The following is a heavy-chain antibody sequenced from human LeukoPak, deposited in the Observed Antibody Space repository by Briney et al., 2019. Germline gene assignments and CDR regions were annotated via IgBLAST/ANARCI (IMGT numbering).Heavy chain of an antibody. D-gene: IGHD3-22*01. CDR2: ISSSSSYI. Sequence: GGSLRLSCAASGFTFSSYSMNWVRQAPGKGLEWVSSISSSSSYIYYADSVKGRFTISRDNAKNSLYLQMNSLRAEDTAVYYCARFPNYDSSGYSSRVGYWGQGTLVTVSS. CDR1: GFTFSSYS. J-gene: IGHJ4*02. CDR3: ARFPNYDSSGYSSRVGY. V-gene: IGHV3-21*01.